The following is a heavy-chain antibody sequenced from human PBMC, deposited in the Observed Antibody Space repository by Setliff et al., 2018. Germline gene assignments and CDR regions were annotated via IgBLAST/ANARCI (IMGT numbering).Heavy chain of an antibody. V-gene: IGHV1-3*01. Sequence: ASVKVSCKASGYTFTSYAMHWVRQAPGQRLEWMGGFDPEDGETIYAQKFQGRVTITADKSTSTAYMELSSLRSEDTAVYYCARSKFGGIYYYYGMDVWGQGTTVTVSS. CDR1: GYTFTSYA. D-gene: IGHD3-16*01. J-gene: IGHJ6*02. CDR3: ARSKFGGIYYYYGMDV. CDR2: FDPEDGET.